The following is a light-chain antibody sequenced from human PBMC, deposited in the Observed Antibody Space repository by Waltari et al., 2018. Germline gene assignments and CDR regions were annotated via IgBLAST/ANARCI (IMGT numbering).Light chain of an antibody. CDR3: QQYGRSPPYT. V-gene: IGKV3-20*01. CDR2: GAS. CDR1: QSFSYSF. J-gene: IGKJ2*01. Sequence: EIVLTQSPGTLSLSPGETATLSCRASQSFSYSFLAWYQHHPGQPPRLLIYGASTRASGIPDSVSGSGFGTDYTLTISRLEPEDSAVYYCQQYGRSPPYTFGQGTKLEIK.